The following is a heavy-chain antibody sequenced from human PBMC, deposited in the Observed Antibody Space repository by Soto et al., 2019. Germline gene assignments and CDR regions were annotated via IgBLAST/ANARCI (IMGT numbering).Heavy chain of an antibody. CDR1: GGYISSSSYY. Sequence: SETLSLTCTVSGGYISSSSYYWGWIRQPPGNGLEWIGRIYYSGSSFYNPSLKSRVTISVDTSKNQFSLNLSSVTAADTAVYYCARHPSYDFWSGYTFVFDYWCQGTLVTVSS. D-gene: IGHD3-3*01. CDR3: ARHPSYDFWSGYTFVFDY. J-gene: IGHJ4*02. V-gene: IGHV4-39*01. CDR2: IYYSGSS.